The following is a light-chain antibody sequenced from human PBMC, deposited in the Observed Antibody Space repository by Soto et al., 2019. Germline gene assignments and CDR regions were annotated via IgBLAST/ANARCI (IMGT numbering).Light chain of an antibody. Sequence: QSALIQPASVSGSPGQSITISCTGTSRDVGGSNYVSWYQHHPHRAPKLLIYEVSYRPSGVSNRFSGSKSAYTASLTISGLQAEDEADYYCNSQTTSGIRVFGTGTKVTVL. J-gene: IGLJ1*01. CDR1: SRDVGGSNY. CDR3: NSQTTSGIRV. CDR2: EVS. V-gene: IGLV2-14*01.